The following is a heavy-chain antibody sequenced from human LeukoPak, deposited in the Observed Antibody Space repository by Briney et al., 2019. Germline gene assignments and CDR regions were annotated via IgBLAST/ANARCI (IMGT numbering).Heavy chain of an antibody. Sequence: ASVKVSCKASGYTFTSYDIHWVRQATGQGLEWMGWMNPNSGNTRYAQKFQGRVTITRNTSISTAYMELSSLRSENTAVYYCARDRRGYCSGGCCRRFDPWGQGTLVTVSS. D-gene: IGHD2-15*01. CDR3: ARDRRGYCSGGCCRRFDP. J-gene: IGHJ5*02. V-gene: IGHV1-8*01. CDR2: MNPNSGNT. CDR1: GYTFTSYD.